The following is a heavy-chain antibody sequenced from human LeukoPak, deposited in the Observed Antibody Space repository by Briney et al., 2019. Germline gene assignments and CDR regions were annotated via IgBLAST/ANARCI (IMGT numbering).Heavy chain of an antibody. D-gene: IGHD2-2*01. CDR1: GGSISSGDYY. CDR2: IYYSGST. Sequence: PSETLSLTCTVSGGSISSGDYYWSWIRQPPGKGLEWIGYIYYSGSTNYNPSLKSRVTISVDTSKNQFSLKLSSVTAADTAVYYCARSVVPAATLFWDYWGQGTLVTVSS. J-gene: IGHJ4*02. CDR3: ARSVVPAATLFWDY. V-gene: IGHV4-61*08.